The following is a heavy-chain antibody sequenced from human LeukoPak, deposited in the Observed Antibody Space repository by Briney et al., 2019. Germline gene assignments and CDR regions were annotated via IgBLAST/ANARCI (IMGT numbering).Heavy chain of an antibody. J-gene: IGHJ4*02. CDR2: ISAHNGNK. CDR1: GYIFTSYG. D-gene: IGHD4-11*01. Sequence: ASVQVSCKASGYIFTSYGILWVRQAPGQGLQWMGWISAHNGNKNYAQKLQGRVTMTTDTSTSTVYMELRSLRSDDTAVYYCARAQTTLLLDYWGQGTLVTVSS. V-gene: IGHV1-18*01. CDR3: ARAQTTLLLDY.